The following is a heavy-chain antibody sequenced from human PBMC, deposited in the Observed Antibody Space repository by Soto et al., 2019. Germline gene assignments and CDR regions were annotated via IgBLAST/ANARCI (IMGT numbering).Heavy chain of an antibody. CDR1: GYTFTSYY. Sequence: QVQLVQSGAEVKKPGASVKVSCKASGYTFTSYYMHWVRQAPGQGLEWMGIINPSGGSTSYAQKFQGRVTMTRDTSTSTVYMELSSLRSEDTAVYYCAREHRTTGYSSSWFDYWGQGTLVTVSS. V-gene: IGHV1-46*01. D-gene: IGHD6-13*01. J-gene: IGHJ4*02. CDR2: INPSGGST. CDR3: AREHRTTGYSSSWFDY.